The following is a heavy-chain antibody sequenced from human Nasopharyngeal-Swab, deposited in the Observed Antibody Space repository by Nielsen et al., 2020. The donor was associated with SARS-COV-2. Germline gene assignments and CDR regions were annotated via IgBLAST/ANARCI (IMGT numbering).Heavy chain of an antibody. J-gene: IGHJ6*03. D-gene: IGHD6-13*01. V-gene: IGHV1-18*04. CDR1: GYTFTSYG. CDR3: ASSSSGYSGSWYYYYYMDV. Sequence: ASVKVSCKASGYTFTSYGISWVRQAPGQGLEWMGWISAYNGNTNYAQKLQGRVTMTTDTSTSTAYMELRSLRSDDTAVYYCASSSSGYSGSWYYYYYMDVWGKGTTVTVSS. CDR2: ISAYNGNT.